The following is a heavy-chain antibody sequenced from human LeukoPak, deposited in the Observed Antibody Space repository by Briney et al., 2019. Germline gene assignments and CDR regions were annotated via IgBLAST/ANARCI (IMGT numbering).Heavy chain of an antibody. CDR3: TRYTYYYDSSAYAFDI. Sequence: SGPALVKPTQTLTLTCTFSGFSLSTTGMCVSWIRQPPGKALEWLALIDWDDDKYYSTSLKTRLTISKDTSKNQVVLTMTNMDPVDTATYYCTRYTYYYDSSAYAFDIWGHGTMVTVSS. D-gene: IGHD3-22*01. V-gene: IGHV2-70*01. CDR2: IDWDDDK. J-gene: IGHJ3*02. CDR1: GFSLSTTGMC.